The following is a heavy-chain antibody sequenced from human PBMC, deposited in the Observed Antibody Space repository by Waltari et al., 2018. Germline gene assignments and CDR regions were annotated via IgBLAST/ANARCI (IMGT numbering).Heavy chain of an antibody. D-gene: IGHD1-1*01. CDR2: LIPIFVAP. CDR1: GGTFGRYA. J-gene: IGHJ5*02. CDR3: ARRQLGGPLDP. Sequence: QVHLVQSGAEVKKPGSSVTVSCKASGGTFGRYAITWVRQAPGQGLEWVGGLIPIFVAPNYAQRFQGRVTITADESTSTVYMELSSLKSEDTALYFCARRQLGGPLDPWGQGTLVTVSS. V-gene: IGHV1-69*12.